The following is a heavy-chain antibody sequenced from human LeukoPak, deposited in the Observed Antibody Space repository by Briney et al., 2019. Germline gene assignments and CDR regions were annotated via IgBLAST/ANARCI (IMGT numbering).Heavy chain of an antibody. D-gene: IGHD3-22*01. CDR2: IHPGDSDT. V-gene: IGHV5-51*01. CDR1: GYSFTSYW. Sequence: GESLKISCKGSGYSFTSYWIGWVRQMPGKGLEWMGIIHPGDSDTRYSPSFQGQVTISADKSISTAYLQWSSLKASDTAMYYCARHGSGDYYDSSGYYYPNWFDPWGQGTLVTVSS. CDR3: ARHGSGDYYDSSGYYYPNWFDP. J-gene: IGHJ5*02.